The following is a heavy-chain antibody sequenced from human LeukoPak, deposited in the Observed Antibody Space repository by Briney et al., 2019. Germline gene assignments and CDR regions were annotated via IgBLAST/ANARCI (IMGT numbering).Heavy chain of an antibody. V-gene: IGHV3-21*01. Sequence: PGGSLRLSCAASGFTFSSYAMSWVRQAPGKGLEWVSSISSSSSYIYYADSVKGRFTISRDNAKNSLYLQMNSLRAEDTAVYYCARDWSGYGSGSYYNPISMDVWGKGTAVTVSS. CDR2: ISSSSSYI. D-gene: IGHD3-10*01. CDR1: GFTFSSYA. CDR3: ARDWSGYGSGSYYNPISMDV. J-gene: IGHJ6*04.